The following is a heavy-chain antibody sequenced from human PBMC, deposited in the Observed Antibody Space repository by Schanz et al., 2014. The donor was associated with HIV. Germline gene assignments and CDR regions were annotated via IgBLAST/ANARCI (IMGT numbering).Heavy chain of an antibody. D-gene: IGHD1-7*01. CDR1: GFTFSSYG. CDR2: IKQDGGEK. J-gene: IGHJ6*02. Sequence: EVQLVESGGGLVRPGRSLRLSCTASGFTFSSYGMHWVRQAPGKGLEWVANIKQDGGEKHYVDSVKGRFTISRDNAQNSLYLQMNSLRAEDTAVYYCARAGQLALEQGWGNYYYYYYYGMDVWGQGTTVTVSS. V-gene: IGHV3-7*01. CDR3: ARAGQLALEQGWGNYYYYYYYGMDV.